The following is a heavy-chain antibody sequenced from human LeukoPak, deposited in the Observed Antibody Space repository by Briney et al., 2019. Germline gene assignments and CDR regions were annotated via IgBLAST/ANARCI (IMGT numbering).Heavy chain of an antibody. Sequence: GGSLRLSCAASGFTFSSYAMSWVRQAPGKGREWVSAISGSGGSTYYADSVKGRFTISRDNSKNTLYLQMNSLRAEDTAVYYCAKDYYDSSGYSRLYYFDYWGQGTLVTVSS. D-gene: IGHD3-22*01. CDR2: ISGSGGST. CDR1: GFTFSSYA. J-gene: IGHJ4*02. V-gene: IGHV3-23*01. CDR3: AKDYYDSSGYSRLYYFDY.